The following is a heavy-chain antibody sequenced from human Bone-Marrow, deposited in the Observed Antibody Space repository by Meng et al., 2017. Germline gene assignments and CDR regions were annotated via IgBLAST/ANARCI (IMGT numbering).Heavy chain of an antibody. CDR2: IDPNSGGT. CDR3: ARGPISGAFDI. D-gene: IGHD2-21*01. Sequence: ASVKVSCKASGYTFTDYFMHWLRQAPGQRLEWMGYIDPNSGGTTFAQKFQGRVTMTRDTSISTVYMDLYSMTSDDTAVYYCARGPISGAFDIWGQGTMVTVSS. CDR1: GYTFTDYF. V-gene: IGHV1-2*02. J-gene: IGHJ3*02.